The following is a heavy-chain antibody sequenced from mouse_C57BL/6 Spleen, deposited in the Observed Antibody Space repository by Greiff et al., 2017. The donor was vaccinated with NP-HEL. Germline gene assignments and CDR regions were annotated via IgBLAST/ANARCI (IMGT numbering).Heavy chain of an antibody. V-gene: IGHV14-4*01. D-gene: IGHD2-1*01. Sequence: EVMLVESGAELVRPGASVKLSCTASGFNIKDDYMHWVKQRPEQGLEWIGWIDPENGDTEYASKFQGKATITADTSSNTAYLQLSSLTSEDTAVYYCTHYGNYFAYWGQGTLVTVSA. CDR2: IDPENGDT. J-gene: IGHJ3*01. CDR1: GFNIKDDY. CDR3: THYGNYFAY.